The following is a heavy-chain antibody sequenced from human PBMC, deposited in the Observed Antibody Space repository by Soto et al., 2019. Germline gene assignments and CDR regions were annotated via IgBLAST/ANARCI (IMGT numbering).Heavy chain of an antibody. CDR2: IYYSGST. CDR3: ARQIAAAGRFEP. V-gene: IGHV4-39*01. J-gene: IGHJ5*02. Sequence: LSLTCPVSGGSISSSSYYWGWIRQPPGKGLEWIGSIYYSGSTYYNPSLKSRVTISVDTSKNQFSLKLSSVTAADTAVYYCARQIAAAGRFEPWGKGTLVTVSS. CDR1: GGSISSSSYY. D-gene: IGHD6-13*01.